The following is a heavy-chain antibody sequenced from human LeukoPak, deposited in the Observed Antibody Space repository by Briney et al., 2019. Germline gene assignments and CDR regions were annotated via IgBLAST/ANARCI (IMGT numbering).Heavy chain of an antibody. D-gene: IGHD1-26*01. Sequence: PSQTLSLTCTVSGGSISSGGYHWSWIRQHPGKGPEWIGYIHHGGGTYYNPSLKSRVSISVDTSMSQFSLNLTSVTAADTAIYFCARVVGDYFDYWGQGTLVTVSS. CDR1: GGSISSGGYH. V-gene: IGHV4-31*03. CDR3: ARVVGDYFDY. CDR2: IHHGGGT. J-gene: IGHJ4*02.